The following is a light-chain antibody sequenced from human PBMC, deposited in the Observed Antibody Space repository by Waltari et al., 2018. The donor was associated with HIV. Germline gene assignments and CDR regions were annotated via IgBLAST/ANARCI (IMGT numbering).Light chain of an antibody. V-gene: IGLV1-51*01. CDR1: TSNIGDNY. J-gene: IGLJ2*01. CDR2: DNG. CDR3: GTWDASLSAVV. Sequence: QSVLTQPPSVSAAPGQKVTISCSGSTSNIGDNYVYWYQQLPGTAPKLLIYDNGKRPSGIPDRFSGSKAGTSATLGITGLQTGDEADYYCGTWDASLSAVVFGGGTKLTVL.